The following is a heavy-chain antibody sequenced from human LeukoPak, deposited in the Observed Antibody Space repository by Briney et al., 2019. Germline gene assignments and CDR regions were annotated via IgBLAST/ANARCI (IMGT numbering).Heavy chain of an antibody. CDR2: ISAYNGNT. V-gene: IGHV1-18*01. D-gene: IGHD2-15*01. J-gene: IGHJ6*03. CDR3: ARVAKLLLFPYYYYYMDV. CDR1: GYTFTSYG. Sequence: ASVKVSCKASGYTFTSYGISWVRQAPGQGLEWMGWISAYNGNTNYAQKLQGRVTMTTDTSTSTAYMELRSLRSDDTAVYYCARVAKLLLFPYYYYYMDVWGKGTTVTVSS.